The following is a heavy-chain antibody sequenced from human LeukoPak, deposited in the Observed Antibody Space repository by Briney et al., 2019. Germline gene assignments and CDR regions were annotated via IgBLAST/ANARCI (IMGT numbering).Heavy chain of an antibody. CDR3: ARAATMVRSFDY. D-gene: IGHD3-10*01. CDR2: ISSSGSTI. CDR1: GFTFSSYS. V-gene: IGHV3-48*04. J-gene: IGHJ4*02. Sequence: PGGPLRLSCAASGFTFSSYSMNWVRQAPGKGLEWVSSISSSGSTIYYADSVKGRFTISRDNAKNSLYLQMNSLRAEDTAVYYCARAATMVRSFDYWGQGTLVTVSS.